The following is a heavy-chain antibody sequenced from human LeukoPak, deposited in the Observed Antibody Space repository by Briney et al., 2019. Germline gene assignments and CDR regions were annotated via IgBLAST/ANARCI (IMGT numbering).Heavy chain of an antibody. D-gene: IGHD1-7*01. V-gene: IGHV5-51*01. J-gene: IGHJ4*02. CDR1: GYSFTSYW. CDR2: IYGADYTT. CDR3: ARRPAGTRTFDY. Sequence: TGESLKISCKGSGYSFTSYWIGWVRQMPGKGLEWMGVIYGADYTTIYSPPFHGQITVSADKSISTAYLQWTSLKASDTAMYYCARRPAGTRTFDYWGQGALVTVSS.